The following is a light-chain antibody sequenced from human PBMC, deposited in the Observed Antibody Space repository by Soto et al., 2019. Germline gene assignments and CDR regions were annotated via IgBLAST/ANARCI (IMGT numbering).Light chain of an antibody. CDR1: QSVGSG. CDR2: GAS. CDR3: QQYNNWTPYT. J-gene: IGKJ2*01. V-gene: IGKV3-15*01. Sequence: EIVMTQSPATLSVSPGERATLSCRASQSVGSGLSWYQQKPDQAPRLLIYGASTRATGIPARFSGSGSGTEFTLTISSLQSEDYAVYYCQQYNNWTPYTFGQGTKVDIK.